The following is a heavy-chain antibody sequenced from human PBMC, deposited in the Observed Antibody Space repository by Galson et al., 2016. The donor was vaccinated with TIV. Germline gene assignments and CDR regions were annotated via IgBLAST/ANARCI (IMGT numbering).Heavy chain of an antibody. V-gene: IGHV3-30*15. D-gene: IGHD3-10*01. CDR3: ARGFRSYYFDY. J-gene: IGHJ4*02. Sequence: DSVKGRFTISRDNSKNTLYLQMSSLRPEDTAVYYCARGFRSYYFDYWGQGTLVTVSS.